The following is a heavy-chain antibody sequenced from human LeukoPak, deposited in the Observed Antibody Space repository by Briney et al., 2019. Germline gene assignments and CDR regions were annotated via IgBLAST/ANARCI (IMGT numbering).Heavy chain of an antibody. J-gene: IGHJ4*02. V-gene: IGHV2-5*02. Sequence: KESGPTLVKPTQTLTLTCTFSGFSLTTDEVGVGWVRQTPGKAMEWLAVIYWDDDKRYSPSLKSRLTITKDTSKNHVFLTMTNMDPVDTATYYCAHRPDDTSDSEFAYWGQGTLVTVSS. CDR2: IYWDDDK. CDR3: AHRPDDTSDSEFAY. CDR1: GFSLTTDEVG. D-gene: IGHD3-22*01.